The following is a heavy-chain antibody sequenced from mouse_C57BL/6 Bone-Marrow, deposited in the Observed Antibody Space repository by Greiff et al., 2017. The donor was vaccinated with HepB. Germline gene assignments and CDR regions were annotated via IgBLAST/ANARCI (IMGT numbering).Heavy chain of an antibody. V-gene: IGHV1-81*01. CDR3: ARWRYVSCPYHYSFDY. J-gene: IGHJ4*01. CDR1: GYNFKSYG. Sequence: VQLQQSGAELARPGASVKLSCKASGYNFKSYGISWVKQRTGQGLEWIGGIYPRSGNTYYNEKFKGKATLTADKSSSTAYMELRSLTSEDSAVYFCARWRYVSCPYHYSFDYWGQGTSVTVSS. CDR2: IYPRSGNT.